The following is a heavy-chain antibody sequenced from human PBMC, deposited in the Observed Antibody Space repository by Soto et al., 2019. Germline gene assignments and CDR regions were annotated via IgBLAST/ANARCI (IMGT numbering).Heavy chain of an antibody. Sequence: GGSLRLSCAASGFTFSGSAMHWVRQASGKGLEWVGRIRSKANSYATAYAASVKGRFTISRDDSKNTAYLQMNSLKTEDTAVYYCTRQSPADYDILTGYYSNWFDPWGQGTLVTVSS. CDR2: IRSKANSYAT. J-gene: IGHJ5*02. V-gene: IGHV3-73*01. CDR1: GFTFSGSA. D-gene: IGHD3-9*01. CDR3: TRQSPADYDILTGYYSNWFDP.